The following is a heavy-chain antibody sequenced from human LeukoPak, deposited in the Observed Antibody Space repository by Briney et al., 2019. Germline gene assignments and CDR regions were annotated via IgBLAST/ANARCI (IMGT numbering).Heavy chain of an antibody. CDR3: ARGARGYDSSGPDY. J-gene: IGHJ4*02. D-gene: IGHD3-22*01. Sequence: GASVKGSCKASGYSFTSDYMHWVRQAPGQGLEWMGWINPNSGGTNYAQKFQGRVTMTRDTSISTAYMELSRLRSDDTAVYYCARGARGYDSSGPDYWGQGTLVTVSS. V-gene: IGHV1-2*02. CDR2: INPNSGGT. CDR1: GYSFTSDY.